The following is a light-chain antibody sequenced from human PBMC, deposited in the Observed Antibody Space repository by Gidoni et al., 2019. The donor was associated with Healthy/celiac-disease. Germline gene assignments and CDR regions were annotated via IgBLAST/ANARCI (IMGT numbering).Light chain of an antibody. CDR2: DVS. V-gene: IGLV2-14*01. CDR3: SSYTSSSTWV. J-gene: IGLJ3*02. Sequence: QSALTQPAYVSGSPGQSITISCTGTSSDVGGCNYVSWYQQHPGKAPKLMIYDVSNRPSGVSTRFSGSTSGNTASLTISGLQAADEADYYCSSYTSSSTWVFGGGTKLTVL. CDR1: SSDVGGCNY.